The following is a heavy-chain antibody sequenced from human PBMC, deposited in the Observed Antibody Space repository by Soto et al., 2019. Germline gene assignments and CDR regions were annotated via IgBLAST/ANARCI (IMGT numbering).Heavy chain of an antibody. CDR2: ISGTGGST. D-gene: IGHD4-17*01. CDR1: GFTFTSYA. V-gene: IGHV3-23*01. Sequence: GSLRLSCAASGFTFTSYAMTWVRQAPGKGLEWVSGISGTGGSTYYADSVKGRFTISRDKSKNTLYLHVNSLRAEDTAVYYCARGSAYSDYDLEYWGQGTLVTVSS. CDR3: ARGSAYSDYDLEY. J-gene: IGHJ4*02.